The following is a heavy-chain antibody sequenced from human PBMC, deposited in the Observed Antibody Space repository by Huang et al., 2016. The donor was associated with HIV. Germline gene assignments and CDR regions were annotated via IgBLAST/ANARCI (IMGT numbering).Heavy chain of an antibody. CDR3: VRDPRIQSWLNYFDY. CDR2: INSDGSSS. CDR1: GFTFSSYW. D-gene: IGHD3-22*01. Sequence: EVQLVESGGGLVQPGGSLRLSCAASGFTFSSYWMHWVRQVPGKGLGWGSRINSDGSSSGYADAVKGLFTISRDNAKNTVNLQMNSLRVEDTGVYYCVRDPRIQSWLNYFDYWGQGTLVSVSS. V-gene: IGHV3-74*01. J-gene: IGHJ4*02.